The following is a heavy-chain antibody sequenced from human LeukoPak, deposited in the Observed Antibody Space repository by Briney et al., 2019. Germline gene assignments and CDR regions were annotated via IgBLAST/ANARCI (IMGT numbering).Heavy chain of an antibody. CDR3: AKAYLKIIAAAGIGSDAFDI. Sequence: GGSLRLSCAASGFTVSSNYMSWVRQAPGKGLEWVSVIYSGGSTYYADSVKGRFTISRDNSKNTLYLQMNSLRAEDTAVYYCAKAYLKIIAAAGIGSDAFDIWGQGTMVTVSS. CDR2: IYSGGST. D-gene: IGHD6-13*01. V-gene: IGHV3-53*01. J-gene: IGHJ3*02. CDR1: GFTVSSNY.